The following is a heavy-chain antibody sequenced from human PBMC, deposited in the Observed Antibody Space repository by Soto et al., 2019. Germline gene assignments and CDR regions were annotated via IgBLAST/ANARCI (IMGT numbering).Heavy chain of an antibody. J-gene: IGHJ4*02. V-gene: IGHV4-39*07. CDR3: ARGSDWARFDY. CDR2: IYYSGST. Sequence: SETLSLTCTVCGGSISSSSYYWGWIRQPPGKGLEWIGSIYYSGSTYYNPSLKSRVTISGDTSKNQFSLKLSSVTAADTDVYYCARGSDWARFDYWGQGTLVTVSS. CDR1: GGSISSSSYY. D-gene: IGHD3-9*01.